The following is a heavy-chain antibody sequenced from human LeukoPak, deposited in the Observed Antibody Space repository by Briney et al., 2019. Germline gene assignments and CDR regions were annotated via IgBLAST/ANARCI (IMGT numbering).Heavy chain of an antibody. Sequence: ASVKVSCKASGYTFTGYYMHWVRQAPGQGLEWMGWINPNSGGTNYAQKFQGRVTMTRDTSISTAYMELSRLRSDDTAVYYCARGGVATSSHFDGMDVWGQGTTVTVSS. D-gene: IGHD5-12*01. V-gene: IGHV1-2*02. J-gene: IGHJ6*02. CDR3: ARGGVATSSHFDGMDV. CDR2: INPNSGGT. CDR1: GYTFTGYY.